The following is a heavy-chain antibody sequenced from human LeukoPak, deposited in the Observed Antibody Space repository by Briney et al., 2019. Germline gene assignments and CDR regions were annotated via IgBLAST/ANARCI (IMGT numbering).Heavy chain of an antibody. Sequence: RRSLRLSCAPPGFTFSRYGMHRVREAPGTGLEWVSDIWYDGSNKYYADSVKGRFTISRDNSRNTLYLQMNSLRAEDTAVYYCAKDRGSHYAFDYWGQGTLVTVSS. CDR3: AKDRGSHYAFDY. J-gene: IGHJ4*02. CDR2: IWYDGSNK. V-gene: IGHV3-33*06. CDR1: GFTFSRYG. D-gene: IGHD1-26*01.